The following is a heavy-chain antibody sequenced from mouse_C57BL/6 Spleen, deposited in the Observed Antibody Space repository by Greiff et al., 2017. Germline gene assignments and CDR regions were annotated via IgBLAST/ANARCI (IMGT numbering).Heavy chain of an antibody. Sequence: QVKLQQPGTELVKPGASVKLSCKASGYTFTSYWMHWVKQRPGQGLEWIGNINPSNGGTNYNEKFKSKATLTVDKSSSTAYMQLSSLTSEDSAVYYCASPVYDYDVAMDYWGQGTSVTVSS. CDR3: ASPVYDYDVAMDY. J-gene: IGHJ4*01. V-gene: IGHV1-53*01. CDR2: INPSNGGT. D-gene: IGHD2-4*01. CDR1: GYTFTSYW.